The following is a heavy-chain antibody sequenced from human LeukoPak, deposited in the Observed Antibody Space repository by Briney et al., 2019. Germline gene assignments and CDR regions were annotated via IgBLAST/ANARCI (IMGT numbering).Heavy chain of an antibody. J-gene: IGHJ4*02. D-gene: IGHD3-3*01. CDR2: ISYDGSNK. Sequence: ASGFSFGGXXXXXVXXXPGKXXXXVAVISYDGSNKYYADSVKGRFTISRDNSKNTLYLQMNSLRAEDTAVYYCASSYDFWSGSLYWGQGTLVTVSS. V-gene: IGHV3-30-3*01. CDR1: GFSFGGXX. CDR3: ASSYDFWSGSLY.